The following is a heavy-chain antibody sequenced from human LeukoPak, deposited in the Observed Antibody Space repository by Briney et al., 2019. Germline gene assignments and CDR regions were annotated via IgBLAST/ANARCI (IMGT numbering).Heavy chain of an antibody. CDR1: GFTVSSNY. J-gene: IGHJ4*02. CDR2: ISSSSSYI. V-gene: IGHV3-21*01. Sequence: GGSLRLSCAASGFTVSSNYMSRVRQAPGKGLEWVSSISSSSSYIYYADSVKGRFTISRDNAKNSLYLQMSSLRAEDTAVYYCARARGYSGYDYGYWGQGTLVTVSS. D-gene: IGHD5-12*01. CDR3: ARARGYSGYDYGY.